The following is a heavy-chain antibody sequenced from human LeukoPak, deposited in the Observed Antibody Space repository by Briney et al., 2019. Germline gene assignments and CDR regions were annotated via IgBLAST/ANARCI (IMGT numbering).Heavy chain of an antibody. Sequence: PGGSLRLSCAASGFTFRSYWMSWVRQAPGKGLGWVANINQGGSVKYYVDSVKGRFTISRDDAKNSLYVQMNSLRDEDTAVYYCARVGYSGWNLEYWGQGTLVTVSS. CDR2: INQGGSVK. V-gene: IGHV3-7*01. D-gene: IGHD5-12*01. CDR1: GFTFRSYW. J-gene: IGHJ4*02. CDR3: ARVGYSGWNLEY.